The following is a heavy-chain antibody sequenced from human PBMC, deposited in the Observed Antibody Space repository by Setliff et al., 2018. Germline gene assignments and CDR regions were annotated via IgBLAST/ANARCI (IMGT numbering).Heavy chain of an antibody. V-gene: IGHV3-7*01. Sequence: GGSLRLSCAASGFTFSSYWMSWVRQAPGKGLEWVANIKQDGSEKYYVDSVKGRFTISRDNAKNTLYLQMSSLRGEDTAVYYCARAHPHDFGEYVDYWGQGTLVTVSS. CDR2: IKQDGSEK. J-gene: IGHJ4*02. CDR3: ARAHPHDFGEYVDY. CDR1: GFTFSSYW. D-gene: IGHD3-10*01.